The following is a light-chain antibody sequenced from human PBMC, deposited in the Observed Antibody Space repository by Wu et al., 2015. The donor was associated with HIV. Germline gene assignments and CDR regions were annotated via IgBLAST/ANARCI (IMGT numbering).Light chain of an antibody. CDR3: LQLNTYPLT. CDR2: SAS. J-gene: IGKJ4*01. CDR1: RAISSY. V-gene: IGKV1-9*01. Sequence: DIQLSQSPSFLSASVKDRVTITCRASRAISSYLAWYQQKPGKAPKLLIYSASTLQSGVPSRFRGSGSGTNFSLTISSLQPEDSATYFCLQLNTYPLTFGGGTKVEVK.